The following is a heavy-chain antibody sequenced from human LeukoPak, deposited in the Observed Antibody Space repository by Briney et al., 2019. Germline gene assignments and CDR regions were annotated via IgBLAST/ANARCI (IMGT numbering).Heavy chain of an antibody. CDR1: GFTFSSYA. D-gene: IGHD3-9*01. J-gene: IGHJ3*02. V-gene: IGHV3-21*01. CDR3: ARTLLRYFDWSVSDAFDI. CDR2: ISSGRSYY. Sequence: PGGSLRLSCAASGFTFSSYAMSWVRQAPGKGLEWVSSISSGRSYYYYAASVKGRFTISRDNAKNSLYLQMTSLRAEDTAVYYCARTLLRYFDWSVSDAFDIWGQGTMVTVSS.